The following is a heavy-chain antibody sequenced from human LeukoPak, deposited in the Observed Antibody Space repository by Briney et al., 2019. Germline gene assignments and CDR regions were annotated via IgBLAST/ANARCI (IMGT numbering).Heavy chain of an antibody. J-gene: IGHJ4*02. Sequence: AASVKVSCKASGYTFTSYGISWVRQAPGQGLEWMGWISSYNGNTNYAQKLQGRATMTTDTSTSTAYMEPRSLRSDDTAVYYCARGSFPSDDILTGPFDNWGQGTLVTVSS. CDR3: ARGSFPSDDILTGPFDN. V-gene: IGHV1-18*01. CDR2: ISSYNGNT. D-gene: IGHD3-9*01. CDR1: GYTFTSYG.